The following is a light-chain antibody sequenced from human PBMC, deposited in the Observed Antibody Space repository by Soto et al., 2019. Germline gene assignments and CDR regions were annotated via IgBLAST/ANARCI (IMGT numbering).Light chain of an antibody. Sequence: DLPMSQLSSTLCGSVGVRGTTTDRASQTISSRLDWYQQKPGKAPKLLIYKASTLQSGVPSRFSGSGSGTEFTLTISSLQPDDFATYYCQHNNSYPEAFGQGTKVAIK. CDR1: QTISSR. V-gene: IGKV1-5*03. CDR3: QHNNSYPEA. CDR2: KAS. J-gene: IGKJ1*01.